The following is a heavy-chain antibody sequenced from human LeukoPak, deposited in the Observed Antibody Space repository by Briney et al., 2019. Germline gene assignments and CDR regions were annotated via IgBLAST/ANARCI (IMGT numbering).Heavy chain of an antibody. D-gene: IGHD6-6*01. Sequence: PSETLSLTCTVSGVSISSSGFYWAWIRQPPGKGLDWIGTISYAGSPNYNPSLNSRVTMSSDTSSNQFSLRLSSVTDADTAVYYCATSYSSSSKGAFDIWGQGTMVTVSS. CDR1: GVSISSSGFY. CDR2: ISYAGSP. V-gene: IGHV4-39*07. J-gene: IGHJ3*02. CDR3: ATSYSSSSKGAFDI.